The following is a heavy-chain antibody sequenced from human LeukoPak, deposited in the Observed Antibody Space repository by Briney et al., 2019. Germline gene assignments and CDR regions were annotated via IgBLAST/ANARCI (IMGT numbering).Heavy chain of an antibody. V-gene: IGHV3-21*01. CDR1: GGTLSSYN. J-gene: IGHJ4*02. CDR3: ARALKAFDC. CDR2: ISSGGHYI. Sequence: GGSLRLSCAASGGTLSSYNMHWVRQAPGKGLEWVSSISSGGHYIYYADSVKGRFTISRDNAKNSLYLQVNSLRAEGTAVYYCARALKAFDCWGQGTLVTVSS.